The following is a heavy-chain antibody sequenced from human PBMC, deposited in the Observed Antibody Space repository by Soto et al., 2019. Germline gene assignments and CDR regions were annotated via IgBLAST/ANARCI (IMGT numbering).Heavy chain of an antibody. CDR1: GFTFSSYS. Sequence: GGSLRLSCAASGFTFSSYSMNWVRQAPGKGLEWVSSISSSSSYIYYADSVKGRFTISRDNAKNSLYLQMNSLRAEDTAVYYCARDQNGYDPFDYWGQGTLVTVSS. CDR3: ARDQNGYDPFDY. J-gene: IGHJ4*02. CDR2: ISSSSSYI. D-gene: IGHD5-12*01. V-gene: IGHV3-21*01.